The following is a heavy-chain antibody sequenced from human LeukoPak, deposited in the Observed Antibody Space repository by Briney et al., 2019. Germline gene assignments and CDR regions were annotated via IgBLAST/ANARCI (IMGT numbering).Heavy chain of an antibody. CDR3: ARDSGSSGYYSSYNWFDP. CDR2: IYYSGST. Sequence: SETLSLTCTVSGGSISSYYWSWIRQPPGQGLEWIGYIYYSGSTNYNPSLKSRVTISVDTSKNQFSLKLSSVTAADTAVYYCARDSGSSGYYSSYNWFDPWGQGTLVTVSS. D-gene: IGHD3-22*01. V-gene: IGHV4-59*01. J-gene: IGHJ5*02. CDR1: GGSISSYY.